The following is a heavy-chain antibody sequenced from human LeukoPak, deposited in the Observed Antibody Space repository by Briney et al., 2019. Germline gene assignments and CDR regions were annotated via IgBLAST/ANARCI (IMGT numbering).Heavy chain of an antibody. D-gene: IGHD6-13*01. J-gene: IGHJ6*03. Sequence: SETLSLTCAVYGGSFSGYYWSWIRQPPGKGLEWIGEINHSGSTNYNPSLKSRVTISVDTSKNQFSLKLSSVTAADTAVYYCVRGIGGSPYYYYYYMDVWGKGTTVTVSS. V-gene: IGHV4-34*01. CDR3: VRGIGGSPYYYYYYMDV. CDR1: GGSFSGYY. CDR2: INHSGST.